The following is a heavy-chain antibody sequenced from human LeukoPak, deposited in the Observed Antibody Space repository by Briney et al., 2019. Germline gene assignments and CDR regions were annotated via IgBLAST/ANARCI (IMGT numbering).Heavy chain of an antibody. CDR1: GYTFTSYG. D-gene: IGHD3-22*01. CDR3: ARDTPPPYYDSRVPRDY. J-gene: IGHJ4*02. V-gene: IGHV1-18*01. CDR2: ISAYNGNT. Sequence: ASVKVSCKASGYTFTSYGISWVRQAPGQRLEWMGWISAYNGNTNYARKLQGRVTMTTDTSTSTAYMELRSLRSDDTAVYYCARDTPPPYYDSRVPRDYWGQGTLVTVSS.